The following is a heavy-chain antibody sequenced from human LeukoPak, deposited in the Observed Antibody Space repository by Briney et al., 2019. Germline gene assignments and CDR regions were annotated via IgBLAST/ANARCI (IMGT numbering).Heavy chain of an antibody. V-gene: IGHV3-33*01. J-gene: IGHJ4*02. CDR2: IWYDGSNK. CDR1: GFTFSSYG. D-gene: IGHD1-26*01. CDR3: ARAGSYRGYFDY. Sequence: PGGSLRLSCAASGFTFSSYGMHWVRQAPGKGLEWVAVIWYDGSNKYYADSVKGRFTISRDNSKNTLYLQMNSLRAEDTAVYYCARAGSYRGYFDYWGQGTLVTVSS.